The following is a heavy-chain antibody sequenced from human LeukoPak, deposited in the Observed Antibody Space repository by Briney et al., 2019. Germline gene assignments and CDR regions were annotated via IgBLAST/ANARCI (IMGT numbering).Heavy chain of an antibody. J-gene: IGHJ4*02. V-gene: IGHV3-30*01. CDR2: VSYVGSNK. D-gene: IGHD3-16*01. CDR1: GFTFSSYA. Sequence: GGSVRFLCSAWGFTFSSYAMLWLGPARGKGGEGVEVVSYVGSNKYYADPVKGRFTNSRDNSKNTLHLQMNGLRAEDTAVYYCARARRNAGGVVGHWGQGTLVTVSS. CDR3: ARARRNAGGVVGH.